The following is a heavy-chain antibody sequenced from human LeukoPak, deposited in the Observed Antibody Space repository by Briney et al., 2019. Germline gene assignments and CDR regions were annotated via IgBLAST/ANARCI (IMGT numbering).Heavy chain of an antibody. V-gene: IGHV3-53*01. D-gene: IGHD5-18*01. Sequence: GGCLRLSCTASGFSVSSNYMSWVRQAPGRGLEWVSTIYNGGGTYYADSVKGRFTIPRDNSKNTLYLQMNSLRAEDTAVYYCARGEDTAKNAFDIWGRGKLVTVSS. CDR1: GFSVSSNY. CDR2: IYNGGGT. CDR3: ARGEDTAKNAFDI. J-gene: IGHJ3*02.